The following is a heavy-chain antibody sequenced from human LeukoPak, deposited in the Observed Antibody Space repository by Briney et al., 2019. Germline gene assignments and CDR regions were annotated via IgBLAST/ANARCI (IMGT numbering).Heavy chain of an antibody. V-gene: IGHV4-34*01. CDR2: INHSGST. Sequence: SETLSLTCAVYGGSFSGYYWSWLRQPPGKGLEWMGEINHSGSTNYNPSLKSRVTISVDTSKNQFSLKLSSVTAADTAVYYCARGHSYGSYYFDYWGQGTLVTVSS. CDR3: ARGHSYGSYYFDY. D-gene: IGHD5-18*01. CDR1: GGSFSGYY. J-gene: IGHJ4*02.